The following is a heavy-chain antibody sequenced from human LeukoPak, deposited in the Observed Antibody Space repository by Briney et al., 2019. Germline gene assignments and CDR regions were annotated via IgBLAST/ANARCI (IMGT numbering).Heavy chain of an antibody. V-gene: IGHV1-18*01. J-gene: IGHJ4*02. CDR2: ISAYNGNT. Sequence: ASVTVSCKASGYAFTSYGISWVRQAPGQGLEWMGWISAYNGNTNYAQKLQGRVTMTTDTSTSTAYMELRSLRSDDTAVYYCARQDVSHGVFDYWGQGTLVTVSS. D-gene: IGHD2-15*01. CDR3: ARQDVSHGVFDY. CDR1: GYAFTSYG.